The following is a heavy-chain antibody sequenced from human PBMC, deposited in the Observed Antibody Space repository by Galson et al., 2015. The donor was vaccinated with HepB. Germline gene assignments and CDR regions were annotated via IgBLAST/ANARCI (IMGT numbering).Heavy chain of an antibody. J-gene: IGHJ2*01. CDR3: ATGSPGWDPGAPKWDWYFDL. D-gene: IGHD1-26*01. Sequence: SVKVSCKVSGYSLTELSMHWVRQVPGKGLEWMGGFDPEGGSAAYAQKFQGRVTVTEDSSADTAYMELTNLRSEDTAIYYCATGSPGWDPGAPKWDWYFDLWGRGTPVTVSS. CDR1: GYSLTELS. CDR2: FDPEGGSA. V-gene: IGHV1-24*01.